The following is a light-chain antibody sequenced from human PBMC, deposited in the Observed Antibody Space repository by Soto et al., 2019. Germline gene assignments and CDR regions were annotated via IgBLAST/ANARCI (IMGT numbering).Light chain of an antibody. CDR2: DAS. CDR1: QSVSSY. CDR3: QQRSNWPRT. Sequence: EIVLTQSPATLSLSPGERDNLSCRASQSVSSYLAWYQQKPGQAPRLLIYDASNRATGIPTRCSGSGSGTDFPLTISGLEPEDFSVYYCQQRSNWPRTFGPWTKVDIK. J-gene: IGKJ3*01. V-gene: IGKV3-11*01.